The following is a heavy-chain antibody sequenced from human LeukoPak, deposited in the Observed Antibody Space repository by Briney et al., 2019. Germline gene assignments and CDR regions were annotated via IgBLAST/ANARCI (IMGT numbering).Heavy chain of an antibody. Sequence: GGSLRLSCAASGFTFDDYAMHWVRQAPGKGLEWVSGISWNSGSIGYADSVKGRFTISRDNAKNSLYLQMNSLRAEDTALYYCAKGGTAVAGRLFDYWGQGTLVTVSS. CDR3: AKGGTAVAGRLFDY. D-gene: IGHD6-19*01. CDR1: GFTFDDYA. CDR2: ISWNSGSI. V-gene: IGHV3-9*01. J-gene: IGHJ4*02.